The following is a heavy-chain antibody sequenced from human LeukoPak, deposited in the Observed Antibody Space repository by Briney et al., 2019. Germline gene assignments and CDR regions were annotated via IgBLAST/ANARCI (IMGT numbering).Heavy chain of an antibody. D-gene: IGHD6-19*01. Sequence: PGGSLRLSCAASGFTFSSYAMSWVRQAQGKGLEWVSAITSSGSSTCYADSVKGRFTISRDNSKNTLYLQMNSLRAEDTAVYYCAKEKGFSSGWEHFDYWGQGTLVPSPQ. CDR2: ITSSGSST. V-gene: IGHV3-23*01. CDR1: GFTFSSYA. J-gene: IGHJ4*02. CDR3: AKEKGFSSGWEHFDY.